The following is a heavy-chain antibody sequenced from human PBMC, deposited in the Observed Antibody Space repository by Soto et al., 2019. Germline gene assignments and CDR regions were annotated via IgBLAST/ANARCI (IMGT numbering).Heavy chain of an antibody. D-gene: IGHD3-16*01. CDR1: GGTFNNHA. CDR2: ITPIFGTA. V-gene: IGHV1-69*06. J-gene: IGHJ6*02. Sequence: RASVKVSCKASGGTFNNHAISWVRQVPGQGLEWIGGITPIFGTANYAQKFQGRVTIIADRFTTTGYMELRSLTSEDTAVYFCARGDDFDYYYGVDVWGQGTTVTVSS. CDR3: ARGDDFDYYYGVDV.